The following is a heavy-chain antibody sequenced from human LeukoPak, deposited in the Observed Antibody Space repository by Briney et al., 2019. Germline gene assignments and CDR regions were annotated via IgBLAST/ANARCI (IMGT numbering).Heavy chain of an antibody. J-gene: IGHJ3*02. V-gene: IGHV3-23*01. Sequence: GGSLRLSCAASGFTFSSYAMSWVRQAPGKGLEWVSAISGSGGSTYYADSVKGRFTISRDNSKNTLYLQMNSLRAEDTAVYYCAKDSGYCSSTSCLDAFDIWGQGTMVTVSS. CDR1: GFTFSSYA. CDR3: AKDSGYCSSTSCLDAFDI. CDR2: ISGSGGST. D-gene: IGHD2-2*01.